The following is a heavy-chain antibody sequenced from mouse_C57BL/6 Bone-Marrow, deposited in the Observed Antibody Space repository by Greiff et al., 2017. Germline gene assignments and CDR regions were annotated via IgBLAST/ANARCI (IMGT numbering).Heavy chain of an antibody. D-gene: IGHD2-10*01. Sequence: DVQLQESGPELVKPGASVKISCKASGYTFTDYYMNWVKQSHGKSLEWIGDINPNNGGTSYNQKFKGKATLTVDKSSSTAYMELRSLTSEDSAVYYCARCLLLDYWGQGTTLTVSS. J-gene: IGHJ2*01. CDR3: ARCLLLDY. CDR1: GYTFTDYY. CDR2: INPNNGGT. V-gene: IGHV1-26*01.